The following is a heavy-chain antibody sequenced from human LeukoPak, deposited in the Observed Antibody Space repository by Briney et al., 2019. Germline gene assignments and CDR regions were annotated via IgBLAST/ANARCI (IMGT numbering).Heavy chain of an antibody. D-gene: IGHD2-21*02. CDR3: ARAAYCGGDCYYYFDY. J-gene: IGHJ4*02. CDR2: IYYSGRT. V-gene: IGHV4-59*01. Sequence: TPSETLSLTCTVSGGSISNYYWSWLRQPPGKGLEWVGYIYYSGRTNYNPSLNSRVTISVDTSKNQFSLKLSSVTAADTAVYYCARAAYCGGDCYYYFDYWGQGTLVTVSS. CDR1: GGSISNYY.